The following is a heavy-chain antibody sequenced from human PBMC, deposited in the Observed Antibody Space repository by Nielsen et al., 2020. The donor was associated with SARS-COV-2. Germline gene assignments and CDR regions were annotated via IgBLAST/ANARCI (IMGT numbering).Heavy chain of an antibody. D-gene: IGHD1/OR15-1a*01. V-gene: IGHV1-24*01. J-gene: IGHJ4*02. CDR1: GYTLTELS. Sequence: ASVKVSCKVSGYTLTELSMHWVRQAPGKGLEWMGGFDPEDGETIYAQKFQGRVTMTEDTSTDTAYMELSSLRSEDTAVYYCATAPNWNRGYYFDYWGQGTLVTVSS. CDR2: FDPEDGET. CDR3: ATAPNWNRGYYFDY.